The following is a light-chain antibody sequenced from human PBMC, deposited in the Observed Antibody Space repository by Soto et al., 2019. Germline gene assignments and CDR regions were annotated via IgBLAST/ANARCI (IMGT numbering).Light chain of an antibody. CDR3: QQSNNWPPLT. CDR1: QGVSTTY. Sequence: EIVLTQSPGTLSLSPGERATLSCGASQGVSTTYLAWYQHKPGQAPRLLIYGASTRATGVPARFSGSGSETDFSLTISSLQIEDFALYYCQQSNNWPPLTFGGGTKVDIK. CDR2: GAS. V-gene: IGKV3-15*01. J-gene: IGKJ4*01.